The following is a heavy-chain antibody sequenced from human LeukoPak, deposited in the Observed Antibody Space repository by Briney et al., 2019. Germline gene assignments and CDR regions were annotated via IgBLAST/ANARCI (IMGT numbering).Heavy chain of an antibody. Sequence: GASVKVSCKASGYTFTSYDINWVRQATGQGLEWMGWMNPNSGNTGYAQKFQGRVTITRNTSISTAYMELSSLRSEGTAVYYCARAWESPMFDPWGQGTLVTVSS. V-gene: IGHV1-8*03. J-gene: IGHJ5*02. CDR2: MNPNSGNT. CDR3: ARAWESPMFDP. CDR1: GYTFTSYD. D-gene: IGHD1-26*01.